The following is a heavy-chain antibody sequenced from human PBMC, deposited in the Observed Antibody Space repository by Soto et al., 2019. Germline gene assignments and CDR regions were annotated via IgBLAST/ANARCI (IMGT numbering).Heavy chain of an antibody. CDR1: VFTFSSYE. CDR3: ARDRVGDYDFWSGYYADALDI. CDR2: ISSSGSTI. V-gene: IGHV3-48*03. D-gene: IGHD3-3*01. J-gene: IGHJ6*02. Sequence: VGSLRLSCASSVFTFSSYEMNCVRHSPGKWLEWVSYISSSGSTIYYADSVKGRFTISRDNAKNSLYLQMNSLRAEDTAVYYCARDRVGDYDFWSGYYADALDILGQGTTVTVSS.